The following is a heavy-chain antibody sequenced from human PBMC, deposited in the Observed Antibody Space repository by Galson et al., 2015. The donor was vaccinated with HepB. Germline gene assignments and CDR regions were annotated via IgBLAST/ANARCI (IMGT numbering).Heavy chain of an antibody. J-gene: IGHJ4*02. CDR1: GFTFSSYG. Sequence: SLRLSCAASGFTFSSYGMHWVRQAPGKGLEWVAVIWYDGSNKYYADSVKGRFTISRDNSKNTLYLQMNSLRAEDTAVYYCARERYCSGGSCYAIDYWGQGTLVTVSS. V-gene: IGHV3-33*01. CDR2: IWYDGSNK. D-gene: IGHD2-15*01. CDR3: ARERYCSGGSCYAIDY.